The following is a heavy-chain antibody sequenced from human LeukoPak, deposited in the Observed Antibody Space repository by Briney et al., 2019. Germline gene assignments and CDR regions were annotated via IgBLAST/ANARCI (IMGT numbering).Heavy chain of an antibody. Sequence: ASVKVSCKASGGTFSSYAMNWVRQAPGQGLEWMGGIIPIFGTANYAQKFQGRVTITADKSTSTAYMELSSLRSEDTAVYYCARGAIRVTATIFDYWGQGTLVTVSS. CDR1: GGTFSSYA. J-gene: IGHJ4*02. D-gene: IGHD2-21*02. CDR3: ARGAIRVTATIFDY. V-gene: IGHV1-69*06. CDR2: IIPIFGTA.